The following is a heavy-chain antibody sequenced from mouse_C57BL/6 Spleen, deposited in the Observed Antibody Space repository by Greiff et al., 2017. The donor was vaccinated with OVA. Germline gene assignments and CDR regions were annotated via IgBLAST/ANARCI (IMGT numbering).Heavy chain of an antibody. D-gene: IGHD1-1*01. CDR2: IDPENGDT. Sequence: VQLQQSGAELVRPGASVKLSCTASGFNIKDDYMHWVKQRPEQGLEWIGWIDPENGDTEYASKFQGKATITADTSSNTASLQLSSLTSEDTAVYYFTTSHYGSSFAYWGQGTLVTVSA. J-gene: IGHJ3*01. CDR3: TTSHYGSSFAY. CDR1: GFNIKDDY. V-gene: IGHV14-4*01.